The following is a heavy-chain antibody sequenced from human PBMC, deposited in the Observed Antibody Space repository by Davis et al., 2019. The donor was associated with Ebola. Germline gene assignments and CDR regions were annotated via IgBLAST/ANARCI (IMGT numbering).Heavy chain of an antibody. Sequence: PGGSLRLSCTASGFTFSDYYMSWIRQAPGKGLEWVSYISGGGRTIYYADSVKGRFTMSRDNAKNSLYLQMNSLRAEDTAVYYCARFMTTEDYWGQGTLVTVSS. CDR3: ARFMTTEDY. CDR1: GFTFSDYY. D-gene: IGHD4-17*01. CDR2: ISGGGRTI. V-gene: IGHV3-11*04. J-gene: IGHJ4*02.